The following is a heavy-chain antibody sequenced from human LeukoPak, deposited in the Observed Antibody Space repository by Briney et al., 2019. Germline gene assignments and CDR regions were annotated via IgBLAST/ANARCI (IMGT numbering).Heavy chain of an antibody. V-gene: IGHV1-2*02. Sequence: GASVKVSCKASGYTFTSYAMNWVRQAPGQGLEWMGWIYPNSGGTNYAQKFQGRVTMTRDTSISTAYMELSRLRSDDTAVYYCASLEYSGSFSAPDNRNWFDPWGQGTLVTVSS. D-gene: IGHD6-6*01. CDR1: GYTFTSYA. CDR3: ASLEYSGSFSAPDNRNWFDP. CDR2: IYPNSGGT. J-gene: IGHJ5*02.